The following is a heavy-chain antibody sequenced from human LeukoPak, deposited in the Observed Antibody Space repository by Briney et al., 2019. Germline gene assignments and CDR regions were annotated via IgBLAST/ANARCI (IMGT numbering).Heavy chain of an antibody. J-gene: IGHJ4*02. CDR2: ISSGSKYI. D-gene: IGHD5-18*01. Sequence: GGSLRLSCAASGFTFRSYSMTWVRQAPGKGLEWVSSISSGSKYIYNADSVKGRFTISRDNAKNSLYLQMNSLRAEDTAVYYCARALSYSYGSMDFWGQGTLVIVSS. V-gene: IGHV3-21*01. CDR1: GFTFRSYS. CDR3: ARALSYSYGSMDF.